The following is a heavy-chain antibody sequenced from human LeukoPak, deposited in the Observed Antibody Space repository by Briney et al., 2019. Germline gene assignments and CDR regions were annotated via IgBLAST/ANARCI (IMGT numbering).Heavy chain of an antibody. CDR1: GYTFTGYY. CDR3: ATDLLYYDSSGPNR. J-gene: IGHJ5*02. CDR2: INPNSGGT. Sequence: ASVKVSCKASGYTFTGYYMHWVRQAPGQGLEWMGRINPNSGGTNYAQKFQGRVTMTRDTSISTAYMELSSLRSEDTAVYYCATDLLYYDSSGPNRWGQGTLVTVSS. V-gene: IGHV1-2*06. D-gene: IGHD3-22*01.